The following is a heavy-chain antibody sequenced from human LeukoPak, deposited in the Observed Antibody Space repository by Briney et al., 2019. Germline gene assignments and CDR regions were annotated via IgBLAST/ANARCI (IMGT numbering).Heavy chain of an antibody. J-gene: IGHJ5*02. CDR2: IYYSGST. V-gene: IGHV4-59*08. CDR3: ARHGPIAAAGTRGWFDP. D-gene: IGHD6-13*01. CDR1: GGSISSYY. Sequence: SETLSLTCTVSGGSISSYYWSWIRQPPGKGLEWIGYIYYSGSTNYNPSLKSRVTISVDTSKNQFSPKLSSVTAADTAVYYCARHGPIAAAGTRGWFDPWGQGTLVTVSS.